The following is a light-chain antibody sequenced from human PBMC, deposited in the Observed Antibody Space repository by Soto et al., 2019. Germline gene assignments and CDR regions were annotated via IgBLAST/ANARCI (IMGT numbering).Light chain of an antibody. Sequence: DIQMTQSPSTLSASVGDRVTITCRASQSISSWVAWYQQKSGKAPTLLIYDASSLESGVPSRFSGSGSGTEFPLXISILXPDDFATYYCQQYNSYWTFGQGTKVEIK. V-gene: IGKV1-5*01. J-gene: IGKJ1*01. CDR2: DAS. CDR3: QQYNSYWT. CDR1: QSISSW.